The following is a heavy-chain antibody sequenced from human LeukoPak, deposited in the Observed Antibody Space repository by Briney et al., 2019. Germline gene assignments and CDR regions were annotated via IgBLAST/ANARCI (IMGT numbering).Heavy chain of an antibody. V-gene: IGHV3-23*01. CDR3: ARDGYGSGLNGGRWFDP. J-gene: IGHJ5*02. CDR2: ISGSGGTT. Sequence: GGSLRLSCAASGFTFSRYDMSWVRQAPGKGLEWVSAISGSGGTTHYADSVKGRFTISRDNSKNTLYLQINSLRAEDTAVYYCARDGYGSGLNGGRWFDPWGQGTLVTVSS. CDR1: GFTFSRYD. D-gene: IGHD6-19*01.